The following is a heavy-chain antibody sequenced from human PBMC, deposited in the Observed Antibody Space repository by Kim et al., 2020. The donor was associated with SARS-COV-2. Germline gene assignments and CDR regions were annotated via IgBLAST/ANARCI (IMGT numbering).Heavy chain of an antibody. CDR2: YDSGST. Sequence: YDSGSTNYNPSLESRDTRSVDTAKNQFSLKLSSVTAADTAVYYCARGFAYWGQGTLVTVSS. CDR3: ARGFAY. V-gene: IGHV4-59*09. J-gene: IGHJ4*02.